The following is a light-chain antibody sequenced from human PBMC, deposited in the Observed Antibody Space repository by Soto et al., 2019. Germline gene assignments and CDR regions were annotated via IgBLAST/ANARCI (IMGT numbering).Light chain of an antibody. J-gene: IGKJ1*01. CDR2: DAS. CDR3: QQYNSYST. CDR1: QNINTW. V-gene: IGKV1-5*01. Sequence: DIQMTQSPSTLSASVGDGVTITCRASQNINTWLAWYQQKPGKAPKLLIYDASSLQSGVPSRFSGSGSGTEFTLTISSLQPGDFATYYCQQYNSYSTFGQGTKVEIK.